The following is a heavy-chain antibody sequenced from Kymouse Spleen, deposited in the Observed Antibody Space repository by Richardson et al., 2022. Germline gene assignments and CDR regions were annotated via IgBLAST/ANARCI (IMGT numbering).Heavy chain of an antibody. V-gene: IGHV6-1*01. Sequence: QVQLQQSGPGLVKPSQTLSLTCAISGDSVSSNSAAWNWIRQSPSRGLEWLGRTYYRSKWYNDYAVSVKSRITINPDTSKNQFSLQLNSVTPEDTAVYYCARDGYSGYDRGYYYYYGMDVWGQGTTVTVSS. D-gene: IGHD5-12*01. CDR3: ARDGYSGYDRGYYYYYGMDV. J-gene: IGHJ6*02. CDR1: GDSVSSNSAA. CDR2: TYYRSKWYN.